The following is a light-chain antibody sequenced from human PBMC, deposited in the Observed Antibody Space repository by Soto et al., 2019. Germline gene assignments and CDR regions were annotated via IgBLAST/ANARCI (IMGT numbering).Light chain of an antibody. CDR3: SSWDGSLDGPV. CDR1: SSNIGTNA. J-gene: IGLJ2*01. V-gene: IGLV1-44*01. Sequence: QSVLTQPPSASGSPGQRITISCSGGSSNIGTNAVNWYQHAHGTAPKLLIYNNDRQPSAVPDRFSASKSGTSASLAISGLQAAEEAYYYCSSWDGSLDGPVFGGGTKLTVL. CDR2: NND.